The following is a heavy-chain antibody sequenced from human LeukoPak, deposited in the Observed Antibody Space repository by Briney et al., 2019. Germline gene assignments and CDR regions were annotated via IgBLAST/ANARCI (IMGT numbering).Heavy chain of an antibody. CDR1: GGSIRSSYYY. V-gene: IGHV4-39*01. Sequence: SETLSLTCTVSGGSIRSSYYYWGWIRQPPGKGLEWIGSIYDSGSTYYNPSLKSRVTISVDTSKNQFSLKLSSVTAADTAVYYCARHHDSSGYYSSRYYYYGMDVWGQGTTVTVSS. J-gene: IGHJ6*02. D-gene: IGHD3-22*01. CDR2: IYDSGST. CDR3: ARHHDSSGYYSSRYYYYGMDV.